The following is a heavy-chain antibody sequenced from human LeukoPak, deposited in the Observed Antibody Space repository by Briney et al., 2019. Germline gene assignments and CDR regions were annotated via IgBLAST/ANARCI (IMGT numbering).Heavy chain of an antibody. CDR1: GFTFSSYA. Sequence: VGSLRLSCAASGFTFSSYAMSWVRQAPGKGLEWVSAISGSGGSTYYADSVKGRFTISRDNSKNTLYLQMNSLRAEDTAVYYCAKFSSGSSYGGDFDIWGQGTMVTVSS. D-gene: IGHD1-26*01. J-gene: IGHJ3*02. V-gene: IGHV3-23*01. CDR3: AKFSSGSSYGGDFDI. CDR2: ISGSGGST.